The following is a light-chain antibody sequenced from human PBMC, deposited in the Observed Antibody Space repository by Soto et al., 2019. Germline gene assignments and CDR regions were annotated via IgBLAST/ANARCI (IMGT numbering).Light chain of an antibody. CDR1: SSNVGSYKL. CDR2: EVN. V-gene: IGLV2-14*02. CDR3: SSYTSSSTYV. J-gene: IGLJ1*01. Sequence: QSALTQPASVSGSPGQSITISCTGTSSNVGSYKLVSWYQQHPGKAPKLMIFEVNKRPSGVSNRFSGSKSGNTASLTISGLKVEDDADYYCSSYTSSSTYVVGTVTKVTVL.